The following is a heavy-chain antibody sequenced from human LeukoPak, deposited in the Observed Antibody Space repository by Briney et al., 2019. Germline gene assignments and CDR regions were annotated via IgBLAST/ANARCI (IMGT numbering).Heavy chain of an antibody. J-gene: IGHJ6*03. D-gene: IGHD3-22*01. CDR2: ISYSGNT. CDR3: SRLTHSYYSDTSGYYPYYYMDV. CDR1: AGSISSSDYY. Sequence: SETLSLTCTVSAGSISSSDYYWGWIRLSPGKGLEWIGRISYSGNTYYNPSLKSRVTISVDTSKNHFSLRLSSVTAADTAVYFCSRLTHSYYSDTSGYYPYYYMDVWGEGTTVTVPS. V-gene: IGHV4-39*02.